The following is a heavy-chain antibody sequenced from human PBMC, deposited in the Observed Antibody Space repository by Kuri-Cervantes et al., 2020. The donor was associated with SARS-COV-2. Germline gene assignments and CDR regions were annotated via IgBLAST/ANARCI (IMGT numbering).Heavy chain of an antibody. CDR3: AGFTIFGVVTST. J-gene: IGHJ4*01. V-gene: IGHV4-39*01. CDR2: IYYRGST. D-gene: IGHD3-3*01. Sequence: SETLSLTCSVSGGSISSSSYYWGWIRQPPGKGLEWIGSIYYRGSTYYTPSLKSRVTMSVDTSKNQFSLKLSSVTAADTAVYYCAGFTIFGVVTSTWGHGNLVNGAS. CDR1: GGSISSSSYY.